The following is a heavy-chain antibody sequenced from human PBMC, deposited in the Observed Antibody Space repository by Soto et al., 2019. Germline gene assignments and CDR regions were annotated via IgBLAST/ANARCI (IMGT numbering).Heavy chain of an antibody. CDR1: GGSFHNFY. Sequence: SETLSLTCNLSGGSFHNFYWPWIRQPPGKGLEWVGHVHYSGSTNYSPSLNSRATISLDTSKSQLSPKLRSVTAADTAMYFCARGVYYYATSGYCSFDSWGQGWPVTVSS. V-gene: IGHV4-59*01. D-gene: IGHD3-16*01. CDR2: VHYSGST. CDR3: ARGVYYYATSGYCSFDS. J-gene: IGHJ4*02.